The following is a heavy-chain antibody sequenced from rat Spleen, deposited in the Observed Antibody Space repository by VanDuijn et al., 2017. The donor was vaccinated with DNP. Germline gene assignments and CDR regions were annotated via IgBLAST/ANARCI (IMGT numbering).Heavy chain of an antibody. J-gene: IGHJ2*01. V-gene: IGHV3-3*01. D-gene: IGHD4-2*01. CDR2: INSAGSI. CDR1: GYSITSCCR. CDR3: ARWSDYFDY. Sequence: EVQLQESGPGLVKPSQSLSLTCSVTGYSITSCCRWTWIRKFPGHKLEWMGYINSAGSIEYNPSLKSRISITRDTSRNQFFLQLDSVTTEDTATYYCARWSDYFDYWGQGVMVTVSS.